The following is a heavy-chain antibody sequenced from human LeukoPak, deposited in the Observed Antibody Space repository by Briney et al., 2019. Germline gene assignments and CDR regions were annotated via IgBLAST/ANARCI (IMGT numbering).Heavy chain of an antibody. CDR3: ARDNPSAIGNAIFDY. CDR2: ISSSSSYI. V-gene: IGHV3-21*01. D-gene: IGHD4-23*01. J-gene: IGHJ4*02. Sequence: GGSLRLSCAAAGFTVSSNYLNWARQAPGKGLEWVSAISSSSSYIYYTDSVKGRFTISRDNAKNSLYLQMNSLRAEDTAVYYCARDNPSAIGNAIFDYWGQGTLVTVSS. CDR1: GFTVSSNY.